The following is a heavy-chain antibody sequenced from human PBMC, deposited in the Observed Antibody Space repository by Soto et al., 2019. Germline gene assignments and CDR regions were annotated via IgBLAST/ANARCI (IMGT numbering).Heavy chain of an antibody. Sequence: SETLSLTCAVYGGSFSGYYWSWIRQPPGKGLEWIGEINHSGSTNYNPSLKSRVTISVDTSQNQFSLKLRSVTAADTAVYYGARARNYYGSGSYDKVTRYGMDVWGQGTTVTVSS. J-gene: IGHJ6*02. D-gene: IGHD3-10*01. CDR2: INHSGST. CDR1: GGSFSGYY. CDR3: ARARNYYGSGSYDKVTRYGMDV. V-gene: IGHV4-34*01.